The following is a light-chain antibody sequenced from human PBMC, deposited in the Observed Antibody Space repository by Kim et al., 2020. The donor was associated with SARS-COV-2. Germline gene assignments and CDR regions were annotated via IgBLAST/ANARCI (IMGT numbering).Light chain of an antibody. CDR3: PQYGSSPYT. V-gene: IGKV3-20*01. CDR1: QSVSSSN. CDR2: GAS. Sequence: EIVLTQSPGTLSLSPGERATLSCRASQSVSSSNLAWYQQKPGQAPRLLIYGASSRATGIPDRFSGSGSGTDFTLTISRLEPEDFAVYYCPQYGSSPYTFGQGTQLEI. J-gene: IGKJ2*01.